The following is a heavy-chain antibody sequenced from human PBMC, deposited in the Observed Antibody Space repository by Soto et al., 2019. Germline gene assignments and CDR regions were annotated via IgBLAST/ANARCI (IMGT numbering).Heavy chain of an antibody. CDR1: GGSISSGGYY. CDR3: AIDLAYYDILTGLPRDYYGMDV. J-gene: IGHJ6*02. Sequence: NPSETLSLTCTVSGGSISSGGYYWSWIRQHPGKGLEWIGYIYYSGSTYYNPSLKSRVTISVDTSKNQFSLKLSSVTAADTAVYYCAIDLAYYDILTGLPRDYYGMDVWGQGTTVTVSS. D-gene: IGHD3-9*01. CDR2: IYYSGST. V-gene: IGHV4-31*03.